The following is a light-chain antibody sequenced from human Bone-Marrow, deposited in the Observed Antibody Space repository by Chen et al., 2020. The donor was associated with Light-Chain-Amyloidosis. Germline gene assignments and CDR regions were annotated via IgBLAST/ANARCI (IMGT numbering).Light chain of an antibody. CDR3: QVWDRSSDRPV. J-gene: IGLJ3*02. CDR1: NSGSTS. Sequence: SYVLTQPASVSVAPGQTATIAWGGNNSGSTSVHWYQQTPGQAPLLVVYDDSDRPSGIPERLSGCNAGNTATLTISGVEADDEADYYCQVWDRSSDRPVFGGGTKLTVL. CDR2: DDS. V-gene: IGLV3-21*02.